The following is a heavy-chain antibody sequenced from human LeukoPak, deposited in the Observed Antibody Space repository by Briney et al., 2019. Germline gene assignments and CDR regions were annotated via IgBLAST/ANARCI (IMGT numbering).Heavy chain of an antibody. J-gene: IGHJ4*02. CDR1: GDSVSSNSAA. CDR2: TYYRSKWYI. D-gene: IGHD6-13*01. Sequence: SQTLSLTCVISGDSVSSNSAAWNWIRQSPSRGLEWLGRTYYRSKWYIDYALSVKGRMTINPDTSKNQFSLQLNSVTPEDTAVYYCARDPAAGGACFDYWSQGTLVTVSS. CDR3: ARDPAAGGACFDY. V-gene: IGHV6-1*01.